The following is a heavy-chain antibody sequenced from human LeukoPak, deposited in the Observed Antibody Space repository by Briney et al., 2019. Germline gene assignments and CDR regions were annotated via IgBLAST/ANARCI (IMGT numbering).Heavy chain of an antibody. J-gene: IGHJ6*02. Sequence: PGGSLRLSCAASGFTFSSYGMHWVRQAPGKGLEWVAVISYDGNNKYYADSVKGRFTISRDNSKNTLYLQMNSLRAEDTAVYYCATHPPSSSWPDYYYGMDVWGQGTTVTVSS. CDR2: ISYDGNNK. V-gene: IGHV3-30*03. CDR3: ATHPPSSSWPDYYYGMDV. CDR1: GFTFSSYG. D-gene: IGHD6-13*01.